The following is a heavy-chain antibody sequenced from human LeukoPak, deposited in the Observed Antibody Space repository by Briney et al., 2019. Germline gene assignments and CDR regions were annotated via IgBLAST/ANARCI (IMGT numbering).Heavy chain of an antibody. Sequence: GESLKISCEGSGYSFASYWIGWVRQMPGKGLEWMGIIYPGDSDTRYSPSFQGQVTISADKSISTAYLQWSSLKASDTAMYYCARNTAMASGAFDIWGQGTMVTVSS. V-gene: IGHV5-51*01. CDR2: IYPGDSDT. CDR3: ARNTAMASGAFDI. J-gene: IGHJ3*02. CDR1: GYSFASYW. D-gene: IGHD5-18*01.